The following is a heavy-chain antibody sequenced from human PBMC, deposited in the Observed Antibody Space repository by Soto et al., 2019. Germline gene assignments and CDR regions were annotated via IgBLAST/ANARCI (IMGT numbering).Heavy chain of an antibody. CDR2: ISYDGSNK. J-gene: IGHJ4*02. D-gene: IGHD1-26*01. Sequence: QVQLAESGGGVVQPGRSLRLSCAASGFTFSSYAMHWVRQAPGKGLEWVAVISYDGSNKYYADSVKGRFTISRDNSKNTLYLQMNSLRAEDTAVYYCARDLSGSYAYWGQGTLVTVSS. V-gene: IGHV3-30-3*01. CDR3: ARDLSGSYAY. CDR1: GFTFSSYA.